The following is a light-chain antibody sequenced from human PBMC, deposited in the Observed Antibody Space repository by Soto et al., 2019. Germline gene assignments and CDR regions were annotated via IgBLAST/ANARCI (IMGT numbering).Light chain of an antibody. CDR1: SGDIGGYDY. Sequence: QSALTQPPSASGSPGQSVTISCTGTSGDIGGYDYVSWYRQHPDRAPRLLIYEVTNRPSGISDRFSGSRSGNTASLTISGLQADDEADYYCASYTVSGTLIFGGGTKLTVL. J-gene: IGLJ2*01. CDR2: EVT. V-gene: IGLV2-14*01. CDR3: ASYTVSGTLI.